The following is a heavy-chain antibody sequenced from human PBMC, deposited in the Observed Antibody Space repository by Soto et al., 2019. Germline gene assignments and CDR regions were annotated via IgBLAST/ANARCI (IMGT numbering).Heavy chain of an antibody. CDR3: ARGAEADYYYYYYCMDV. CDR1: GGTFSSYA. Sequence: QVQLVQSGAEVKKPGTSVKVSCKAYGGTFSSYAISWVRQAPGQGLEWMGGIIPIFGTANYAQTFQGRVTITAEESTSTAYMELSSLRSEDTAVYYCARGAEADYYYYYYCMDVWGQGTTVTVSS. V-gene: IGHV1-69*01. J-gene: IGHJ6*02. CDR2: IIPIFGTA.